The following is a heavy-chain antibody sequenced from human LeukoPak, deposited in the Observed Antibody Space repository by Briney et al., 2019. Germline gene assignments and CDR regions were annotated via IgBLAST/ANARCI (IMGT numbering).Heavy chain of an antibody. CDR2: ISAYNGNT. J-gene: IGHJ6*02. CDR3: ARNPDYDFWSGYRDYYYYYGMDV. D-gene: IGHD3-3*01. CDR1: GYTFTSYG. Sequence: GASVKVSCTASGYTFTSYGISWVRQAPGQGLEWMGWISAYNGNTNYAQKLQGRVTMTTDTSTSTAYMELRSLRSDDTAVYYCARNPDYDFWSGYRDYYYYYGMDVWGQGTTVTVSS. V-gene: IGHV1-18*01.